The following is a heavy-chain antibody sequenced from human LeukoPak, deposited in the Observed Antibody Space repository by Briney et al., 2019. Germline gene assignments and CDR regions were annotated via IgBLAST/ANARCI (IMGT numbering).Heavy chain of an antibody. J-gene: IGHJ4*02. Sequence: GGSLRLSCAASGLTVTNAWMNWVRQAPGKGLGWVGRIASKTDGGTTDHAAPVKGRFTISRDDSKNTLFLQMNSLKTEDTAVYYCTTGIRGDCGQGTLVTVSS. CDR2: IASKTDGGTT. CDR3: TTGIRGD. CDR1: GLTVTNAW. V-gene: IGHV3-15*04.